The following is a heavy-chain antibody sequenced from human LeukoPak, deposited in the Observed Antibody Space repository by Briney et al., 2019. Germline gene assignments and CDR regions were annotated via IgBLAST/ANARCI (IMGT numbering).Heavy chain of an antibody. Sequence: GGSLRLSCAASGFTFSDFAMSWVRQAPGKGLEWVSTISNSGGNTYYADSVKGRFTISRDNSKNTLYLQMNSLRAEDTAVYFCAKTMGAIDHDYWGQGTLVAVSS. CDR1: GFTFSDFA. J-gene: IGHJ4*02. CDR3: AKTMGAIDHDY. V-gene: IGHV3-23*01. CDR2: ISNSGGNT. D-gene: IGHD1-26*01.